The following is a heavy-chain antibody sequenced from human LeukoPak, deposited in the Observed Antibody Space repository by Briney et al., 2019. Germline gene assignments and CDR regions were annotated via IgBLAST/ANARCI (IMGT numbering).Heavy chain of an antibody. J-gene: IGHJ4*02. Sequence: GGSLRLSCVASGFTLSSYSMNWVRQAPGKGLDWVSYVDSSSKTIYYADSVQGRFTISRDNAKNSLYLQMSSLRAEDTAVYYCARESDYDFWSGTDDYWGQGTLVTVSS. CDR1: GFTLSSYS. CDR3: ARESDYDFWSGTDDY. CDR2: VDSSSKTI. D-gene: IGHD3-3*01. V-gene: IGHV3-48*01.